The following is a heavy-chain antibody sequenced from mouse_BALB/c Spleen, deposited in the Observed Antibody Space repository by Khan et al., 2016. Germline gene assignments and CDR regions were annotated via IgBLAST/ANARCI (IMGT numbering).Heavy chain of an antibody. CDR1: GYTFTRFW. CDR3: ARWGFDNYLCQAMDY. CDR2: INPGSNYT. Sequence: QVQLQQSGAELAKPGASVKMSCKASGYTFTRFWMYWVKQRPGQGLEWIGYINPGSNYTDYNQNFKDKATLTADKSSSTAYMLLSSLTSEDSAVYFCARWGFDNYLCQAMDYWGQGISVTVSS. J-gene: IGHJ4*01. V-gene: IGHV1-7*01. D-gene: IGHD1-1*01.